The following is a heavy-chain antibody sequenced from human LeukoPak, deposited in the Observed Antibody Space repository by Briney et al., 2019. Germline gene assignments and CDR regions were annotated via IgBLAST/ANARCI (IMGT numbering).Heavy chain of an antibody. Sequence: GGSLRLSCAASGFTVSSNYMSWVRQAPGKGLEWVSVIYSGGSTYYADSVKAKNTLYLQMNSLRAEDTAVYYCARDHDCTNGVCDDYWGQGTLVTVSS. CDR2: IYSGGST. V-gene: IGHV3-66*01. D-gene: IGHD2-8*01. CDR1: GFTVSSNY. CDR3: ARDHDCTNGVCDDY. J-gene: IGHJ4*02.